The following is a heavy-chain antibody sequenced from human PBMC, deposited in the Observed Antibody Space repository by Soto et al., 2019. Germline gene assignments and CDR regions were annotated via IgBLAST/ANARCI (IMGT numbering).Heavy chain of an antibody. CDR1: GFTFSSYW. J-gene: IGHJ6*02. V-gene: IGHV3-74*01. D-gene: IGHD2-15*01. CDR3: ATGSCSGGRCWDYYSYGMDV. Sequence: EVHLVESGGGLVQPGGSLRLSCAASGFTFSSYWMHWYRQTPGKGLVWVSDITHDATLTRYADSVKGRVTISRDNAKNTPDLQMNSRRGEGTAVYYCATGSCSGGRCWDYYSYGMDVWGQGTTVTVSS. CDR2: ITHDATLT.